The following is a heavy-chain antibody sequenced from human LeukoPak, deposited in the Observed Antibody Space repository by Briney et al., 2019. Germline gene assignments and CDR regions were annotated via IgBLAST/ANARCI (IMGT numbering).Heavy chain of an antibody. D-gene: IGHD5-24*01. V-gene: IGHV3-30*02. CDR3: AKEGWLQMRGYFDY. CDR2: IRYDGSNK. J-gene: IGHJ4*02. Sequence: GGSLRLSCAASEFTFNNYEVNWVRQAPGKGLEWVAFIRYDGSNKYYADSVKGRFTISRDNSKNTLYLQMNSLRAEDTAVYYCAKEGWLQMRGYFDYWGQGTLVTVSS. CDR1: EFTFNNYE.